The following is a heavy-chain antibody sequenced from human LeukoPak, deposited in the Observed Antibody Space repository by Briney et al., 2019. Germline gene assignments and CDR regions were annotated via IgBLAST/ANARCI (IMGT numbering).Heavy chain of an antibody. J-gene: IGHJ4*02. D-gene: IGHD2/OR15-2a*01. V-gene: IGHV3-74*01. CDR3: ARGFLRRGSPVDF. CDR1: GFTFSSPW. Sequence: PGGSLRLSCSASGFTFSSPWMHWVRQAPGKGLVWVSRINADGSTINYADSVEGRFTISRDNAKNTLYLQMNSVRAEDTAVYFCARGFLRRGSPVDFWGQGTPVTVTS. CDR2: INADGSTI.